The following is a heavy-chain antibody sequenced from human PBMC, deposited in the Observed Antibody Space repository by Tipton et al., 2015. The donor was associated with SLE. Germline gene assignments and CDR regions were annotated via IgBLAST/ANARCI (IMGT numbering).Heavy chain of an antibody. Sequence: RSLRLSCAASGFTFSNYNMNWVRQAPGKGLEWVGFIRSKAYGGTTEYAASVKGRFTISRDDSKSIAYLQMNSLKTEDTAVYYCTRSLIQFYGSGSYYTSWGQGTLVTVSS. D-gene: IGHD3-10*01. CDR3: TRSLIQFYGSGSYYTS. CDR1: GFTFSNYN. CDR2: IRSKAYGGTT. V-gene: IGHV3-49*04. J-gene: IGHJ4*02.